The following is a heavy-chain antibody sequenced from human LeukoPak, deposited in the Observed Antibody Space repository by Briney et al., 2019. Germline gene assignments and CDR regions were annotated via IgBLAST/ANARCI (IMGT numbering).Heavy chain of an antibody. J-gene: IGHJ2*01. V-gene: IGHV3-21*04. CDR1: GFTFFSYT. CDR3: AKVVHDYGDYGWYFDL. D-gene: IGHD4-17*01. CDR2: ISSTRSYI. Sequence: GGSLRLSCAASGFTFFSYTMNWVRQAPGKGLEWVSSISSTRSYIYYADSVKGRFTISRDNSKNTLYLQMNSLRAEDTAVYYCAKVVHDYGDYGWYFDLWGRGTLVTVSS.